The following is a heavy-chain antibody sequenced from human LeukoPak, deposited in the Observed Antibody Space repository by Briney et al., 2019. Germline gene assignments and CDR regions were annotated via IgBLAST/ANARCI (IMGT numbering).Heavy chain of an antibody. J-gene: IGHJ5*02. CDR3: ARAYSSSWYFNWFDP. Sequence: SETLSLTCTVSGGSISSSSYYWGWIRQPPGRGLEWIGSIYYSGSTYYNPSLKSRVTISVDTSKNQFSLKLSSVTAADTAVYYCARAYSSSWYFNWFDPWGQGTLVTVSS. CDR1: GGSISSSSYY. V-gene: IGHV4-39*07. CDR2: IYYSGST. D-gene: IGHD6-13*01.